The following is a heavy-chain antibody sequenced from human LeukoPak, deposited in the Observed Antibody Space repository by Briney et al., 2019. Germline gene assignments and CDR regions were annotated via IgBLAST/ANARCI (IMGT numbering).Heavy chain of an antibody. V-gene: IGHV3-30*03. CDR1: GFAFSTYG. J-gene: IGHJ4*02. Sequence: SGGSLRLSCAASGFAFSTYGMHWVRQAPGKGLEWVAVISYDGRTIHYADSVKGRFTISRDNSKNTLYLQMNSLRPEGTAVYYCARASTPAATGYWGQGTLVTVSS. D-gene: IGHD2-2*01. CDR3: ARASTPAATGY. CDR2: ISYDGRTI.